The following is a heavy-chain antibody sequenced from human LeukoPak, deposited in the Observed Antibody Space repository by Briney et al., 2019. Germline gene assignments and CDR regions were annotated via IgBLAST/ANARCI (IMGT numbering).Heavy chain of an antibody. V-gene: IGHV4-59*08. CDR3: ARLTPYYDILTGYPSGYGMDV. Sequence: ASETLSLTCTVSGGSISSYYWSWIRQPPGKGLEWIGYIYYSGSTNYNPSLKSRVTISVDTSKNQFSLKLSSVTVADTAVYYCARLTPYYDILTGYPSGYGMDVWGQGTTVTVSS. CDR1: GGSISSYY. CDR2: IYYSGST. J-gene: IGHJ6*02. D-gene: IGHD3-9*01.